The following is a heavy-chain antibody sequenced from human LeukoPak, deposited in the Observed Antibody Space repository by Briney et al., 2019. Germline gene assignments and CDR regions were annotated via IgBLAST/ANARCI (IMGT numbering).Heavy chain of an antibody. V-gene: IGHV3-48*01. D-gene: IGHD3-3*01. Sequence: GGSLRLSCAASGFTVSSNYMSWVRQAPGKGLEWVSYISTTSNTIYYLDSVKGRFSISRDNAKNSLYLQMNSLRADDTAVYYCARNDFWSGTRPLDYWGQGTLVTVSS. CDR1: GFTVSSNY. CDR3: ARNDFWSGTRPLDY. CDR2: ISTTSNTI. J-gene: IGHJ4*02.